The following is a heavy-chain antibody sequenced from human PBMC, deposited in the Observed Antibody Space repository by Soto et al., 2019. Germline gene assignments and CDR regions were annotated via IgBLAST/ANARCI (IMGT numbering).Heavy chain of an antibody. CDR1: GYTFTGYY. Sequence: ASVKVSCKASGYTFTGYYMHWVRQAPGQGLEWMGWINPNSGDTNYAQKFQGWVTMTRDTSISTAYMELSRLRSDDTAVYYCARDSGSYYFDYWGQGTLVTLSS. CDR3: ARDSGSYYFDY. CDR2: INPNSGDT. V-gene: IGHV1-2*04. D-gene: IGHD7-27*01. J-gene: IGHJ4*02.